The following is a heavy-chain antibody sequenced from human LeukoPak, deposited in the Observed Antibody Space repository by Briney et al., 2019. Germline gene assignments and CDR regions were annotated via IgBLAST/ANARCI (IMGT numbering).Heavy chain of an antibody. CDR3: ARGRYSSGWSYNYYYYGMDV. CDR1: GGSFSGYY. V-gene: IGHV4-34*01. CDR2: INHSGST. J-gene: IGHJ6*02. D-gene: IGHD6-19*01. Sequence: SETLSLTCAVYGGSFSGYYWSWIRQPPGKGLEWIGEINHSGSTNYNPSLKNRVTISVDTSKNQFSLKLSSVTAADTAVYYCARGRYSSGWSYNYYYYGMDVWGQGTTVTVSS.